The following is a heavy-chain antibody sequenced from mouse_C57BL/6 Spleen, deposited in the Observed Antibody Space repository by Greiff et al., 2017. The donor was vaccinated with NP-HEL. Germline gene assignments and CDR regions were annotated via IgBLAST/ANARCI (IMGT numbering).Heavy chain of an antibody. CDR1: GYAFSSSW. Sequence: VKLQQSGPELVKPGASVKISCKASGYAFSSSWMNWVKQRPGKGLEWIGRIYPGDGDTNYNGKFKGKATLTADKSSSTAYMQLSSLTSEDSAVYFCARPAFAYWGQGTLVTVSA. CDR2: IYPGDGDT. CDR3: ARPAFAY. J-gene: IGHJ3*01. V-gene: IGHV1-82*01.